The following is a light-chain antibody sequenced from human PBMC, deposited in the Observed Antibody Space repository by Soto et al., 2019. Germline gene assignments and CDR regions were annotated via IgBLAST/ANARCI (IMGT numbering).Light chain of an antibody. CDR2: SSN. Sequence: QSVLTQPPSASGIPGQRVTIPCSGSSSNIGSHTVNWYQQLPGTAPKLLVYSSNQRPSGVPDRFSGSKSGTSASLAISGLQSEDEADYYCAAWDGSLNGVVFGGGTKVTVL. CDR1: SSNIGSHT. CDR3: AAWDGSLNGVV. V-gene: IGLV1-44*01. J-gene: IGLJ2*01.